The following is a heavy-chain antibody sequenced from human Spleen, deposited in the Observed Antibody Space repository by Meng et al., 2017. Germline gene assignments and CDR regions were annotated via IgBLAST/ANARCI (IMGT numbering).Heavy chain of an antibody. CDR1: GYTFTHHG. V-gene: IGHV1-18*01. CDR2: ISCYNGDT. J-gene: IGHJ4*02. Sequence: QIQLVQSGAEVKKPGASVKVSCKASGYTFTHHGISWIRQAPGQGLEWMGWISCYNGDTMYAQKFQGRVTMTTDRSTSTAYMELSSLRSEDTAVYYCACGPWLGTYWGQGTLVTVSS. D-gene: IGHD6-19*01. CDR3: ACGPWLGTY.